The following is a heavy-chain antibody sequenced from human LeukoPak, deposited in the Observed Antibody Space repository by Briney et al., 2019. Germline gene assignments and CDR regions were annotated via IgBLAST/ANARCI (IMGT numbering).Heavy chain of an antibody. D-gene: IGHD3-22*01. V-gene: IGHV1-2*02. CDR1: GYTFIGFY. CDR3: ARDPLYSSGPISHDF. Sequence: ASVKVSCKASGYTFIGFYIHWARQAPGQGLEWMGWINSNSGVPNYAQKFQGRVTMTRDTSISTAYIQLSSLRSDDPAVYYCARDPLYSSGPISHDFWGQGTLVTVSS. CDR2: INSNSGVP. J-gene: IGHJ4*02.